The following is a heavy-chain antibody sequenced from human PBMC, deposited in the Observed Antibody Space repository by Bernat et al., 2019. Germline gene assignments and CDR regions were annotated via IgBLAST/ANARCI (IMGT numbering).Heavy chain of an antibody. CDR2: ISYDGSNK. J-gene: IGHJ4*02. CDR1: GFTFSSYG. Sequence: QVQLVESGGGVVQPGRSLRLSCAASGFTFSSYGMHWVRQAPGKGLEWVAAISYDGSNKYYADSVKGRFTISRDNSKNTLYLQMNSLRAEETAVYYCVRGMGAITFFELYYFDYWGQGTLVTVSS. CDR3: VRGMGAITFFELYYFDY. D-gene: IGHD1-26*01. V-gene: IGHV3-30*03.